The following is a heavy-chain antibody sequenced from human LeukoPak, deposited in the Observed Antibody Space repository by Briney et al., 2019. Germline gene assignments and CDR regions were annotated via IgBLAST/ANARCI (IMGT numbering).Heavy chain of an antibody. CDR1: GFTFSSYA. CDR2: ISGSGGST. Sequence: GGSLRLSCAASGFTFSSYAMSWVRQAPGKGLEWVSGISGSGGSTYYADSVKGRFTISRDNSKSTLYLQMNSLRAEDTAVYYCAKLPINGLGSYGLGSYRFDPWGQGTLVTVSS. D-gene: IGHD3-10*01. V-gene: IGHV3-23*01. CDR3: AKLPINGLGSYGLGSYRFDP. J-gene: IGHJ5*02.